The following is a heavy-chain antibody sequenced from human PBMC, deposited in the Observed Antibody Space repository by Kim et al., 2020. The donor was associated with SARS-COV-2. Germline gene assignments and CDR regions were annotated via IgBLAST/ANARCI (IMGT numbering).Heavy chain of an antibody. CDR3: VRDRCGGAFDI. Sequence: TIYYADSVTGRFTISRDNATNSLYLQMNSLGYEDTAVYYCVRDRCGGAFDIWGQGTMVTVSS. J-gene: IGHJ3*02. CDR2: TI. D-gene: IGHD2-21*01. V-gene: IGHV3-48*02.